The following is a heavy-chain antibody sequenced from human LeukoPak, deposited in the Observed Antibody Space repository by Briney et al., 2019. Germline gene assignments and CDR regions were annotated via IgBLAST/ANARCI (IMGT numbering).Heavy chain of an antibody. CDR2: INPNSGDT. CDR3: ARADSVPAGDYHYWYMDV. V-gene: IGHV1-2*02. D-gene: IGHD6-13*01. J-gene: IGHJ6*03. Sequence: ASVKVSCKASGYTFTGYYMHWVRQDLRQGLQWMGWINPNSGDTEYAQKFQGRVTMTRDTSISTVYMELSNLRSDDTAVYYCARADSVPAGDYHYWYMDVWGKGTTVTVSS. CDR1: GYTFTGYY.